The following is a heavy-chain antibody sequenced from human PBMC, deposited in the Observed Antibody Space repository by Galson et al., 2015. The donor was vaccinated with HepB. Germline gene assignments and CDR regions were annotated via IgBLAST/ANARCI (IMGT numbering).Heavy chain of an antibody. Sequence: SLRLSCAASGFDFRSYAMNWVRQAPGKGLEWVAFMWYDGSKKNYADSVKGRFTISRDNSKNKLYLQMNGLRAEDTAVYYCARDHAVGATWGYFYHYGMDVWGQGTTVTVSS. CDR3: ARDHAVGATWGYFYHYGMDV. CDR2: MWYDGSKK. D-gene: IGHD1-26*01. CDR1: GFDFRSYA. V-gene: IGHV3-33*01. J-gene: IGHJ6*02.